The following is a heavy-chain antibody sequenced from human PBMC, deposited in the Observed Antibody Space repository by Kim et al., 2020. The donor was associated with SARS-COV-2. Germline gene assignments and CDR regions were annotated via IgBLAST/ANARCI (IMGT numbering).Heavy chain of an antibody. Sequence: GGSLRLSCAASGFTFSSYGMHWVRQAPGKRLEWVAVIWYDGINKYYADSVKGRFTISRDNSKNTLYLQMNSLRAEDTAVYYCARDPMEFSTPNWFDPWGQGTLVTVSS. CDR3: ARDPMEFSTPNWFDP. CDR2: IWYDGINK. D-gene: IGHD3-10*01. J-gene: IGHJ5*02. CDR1: GFTFSSYG. V-gene: IGHV3-33*01.